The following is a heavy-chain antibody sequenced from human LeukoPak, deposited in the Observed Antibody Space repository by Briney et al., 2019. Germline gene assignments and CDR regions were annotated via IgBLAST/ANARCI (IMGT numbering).Heavy chain of an antibody. CDR2: MSTSGST. CDR1: GVSLGDYY. J-gene: IGHJ6*02. V-gene: IGHV4-4*07. Sequence: SETLSLTCTVSGVSLGDYYWSWIRQPAGKGLEWIGRMSTSGSTYYNPSVKGRVTLSVDTSKNQFSLKLTSVTAADTAVYFCRAVYYNYGMDVWGQGTTVTVSS. CDR3: RAVYYNYGMDV. D-gene: IGHD4/OR15-4a*01.